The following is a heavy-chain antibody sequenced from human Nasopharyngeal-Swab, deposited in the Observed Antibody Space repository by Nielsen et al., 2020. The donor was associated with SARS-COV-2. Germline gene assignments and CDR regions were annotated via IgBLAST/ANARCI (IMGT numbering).Heavy chain of an antibody. CDR2: INHSGST. Sequence: WIRQPPGKGLEWIGEINHSGSTNYNPSLKSRVTISVDTSKNQFSLKLSSVTAADTAVYYCARGRDYGDYVDYFDYWGQRTLVTVSS. J-gene: IGHJ4*02. V-gene: IGHV4-34*01. CDR3: ARGRDYGDYVDYFDY. D-gene: IGHD4-17*01.